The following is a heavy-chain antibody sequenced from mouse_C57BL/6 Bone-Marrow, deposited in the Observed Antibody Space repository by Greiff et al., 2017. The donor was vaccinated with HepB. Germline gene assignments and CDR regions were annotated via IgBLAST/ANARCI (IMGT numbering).Heavy chain of an antibody. D-gene: IGHD1-1*01. CDR2: INPNYGTT. CDR1: GYSFTDYN. Sequence: EVKLQQSGPELVKPGASVKISCKASGYSFTDYNMNWVKQSNGKSLEWIGVINPNYGTTSYNQKFKGKATLTVDQSSSTAYMQLNSLTSEDSAVYYCASSSTVVALYYAMDYWGQGTSVTVSS. V-gene: IGHV1-39*01. CDR3: ASSSTVVALYYAMDY. J-gene: IGHJ4*01.